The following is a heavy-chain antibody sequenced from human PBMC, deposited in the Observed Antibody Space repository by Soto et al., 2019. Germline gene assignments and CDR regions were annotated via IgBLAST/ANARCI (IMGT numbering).Heavy chain of an antibody. D-gene: IGHD5-18*01. CDR1: GFTFSRYA. CDR2: ISYDGSNK. CDR3: ARDVSMDTAMVTGDGGFDY. J-gene: IGHJ4*02. Sequence: HPGGSLRLSCAASGFTFSRYAMHWVRQAPGKGQEWVAVISYDGSNKYYADSVKGRFTISRDNSKNTLYLQMNSLRAEDTAVYYCARDVSMDTAMVTGDGGFDYWGQGTLVTVSS. V-gene: IGHV3-30-3*01.